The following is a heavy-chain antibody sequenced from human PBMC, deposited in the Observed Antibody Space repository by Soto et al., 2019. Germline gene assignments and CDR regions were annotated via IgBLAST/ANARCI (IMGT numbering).Heavy chain of an antibody. J-gene: IGHJ4*01. CDR3: ASGVLH. CDR1: GGSIISGGYY. D-gene: IGHD3-10*01. Sequence: QVQLQESGPGLVQPSQTLSLTCTVSGGSIISGGYYWSWIRQHPGTGLEWIGHISYSGSTYYSSSLKSRVTIAVDTSRNQFSLIVNSVTAADTAVYYGASGVLHWGQGTLVTVSS. V-gene: IGHV4-31*03. CDR2: ISYSGST.